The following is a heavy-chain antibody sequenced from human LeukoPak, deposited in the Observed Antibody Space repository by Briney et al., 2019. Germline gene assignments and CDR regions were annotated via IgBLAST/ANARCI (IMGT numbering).Heavy chain of an antibody. D-gene: IGHD2-15*01. CDR3: ARTRPRHQPAGPRYCSGGSCYSGYYGMDV. CDR2: VDPEDGET. CDR1: GYIFTDYY. Sequence: GAPVKVSCKASGYIFTDYYMPWVQQAPGKGLEWMGRVDPEDGETIYAEKFQGRVTITADTSTDTAYMELSSLRSEDTAVYYCARTRPRHQPAGPRYCSGGSCYSGYYGMDVWGQGTTVTVSS. J-gene: IGHJ6*02. V-gene: IGHV1-69-2*01.